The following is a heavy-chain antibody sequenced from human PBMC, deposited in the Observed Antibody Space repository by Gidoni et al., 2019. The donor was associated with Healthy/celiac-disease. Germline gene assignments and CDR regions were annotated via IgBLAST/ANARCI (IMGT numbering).Heavy chain of an antibody. CDR3: ARDGGGPMVRGLSWLSD. D-gene: IGHD3-10*01. V-gene: IGHV1-69*06. CDR1: GGTFSSYA. CDR2: FIPIFGTA. J-gene: IGHJ4*02. Sequence: QVQLVQSGAEVKKPGSSVKVSCKASGGTFSSYAISWVRQAPGPGLEWLGGFIPIFGTANYAQKFQGRVTITADKSTSTAYMELSSLRSEDTAVYYCARDGGGPMVRGLSWLSDWGQGTLVTVSS.